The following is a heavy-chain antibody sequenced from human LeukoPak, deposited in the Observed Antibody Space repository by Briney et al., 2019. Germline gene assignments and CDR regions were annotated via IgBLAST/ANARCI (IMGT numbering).Heavy chain of an antibody. D-gene: IGHD1-1*01. CDR3: ARDPNWVFDL. CDR1: GGSISSYY. CDR2: IYHSGST. Sequence: SETLSLTCTVSGGSISSYYWSWIRQPPGKGLEWIGYIYHSGSTNYNPSLKSRVTISVDTSKNQFSLKLSFGTAADTAVYYCARDPNWVFDLWGRGTLVTVSS. V-gene: IGHV4-59*01. J-gene: IGHJ2*01.